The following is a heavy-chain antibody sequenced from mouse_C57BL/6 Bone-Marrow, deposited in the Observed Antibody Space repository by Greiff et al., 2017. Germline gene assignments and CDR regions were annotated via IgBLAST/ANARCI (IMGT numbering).Heavy chain of an antibody. Sequence: EVKLVESGGGLVKPGGSLKLSCAASGFTFSSYTMSWVRQTPEKRLEWVATISGGGGNTYYPDSVKGRFTISRDNAKNTLYLQMGSLRSEDTALYYCARRGARDYWGQGTSVTVSS. CDR3: ARRGARDY. J-gene: IGHJ4*01. V-gene: IGHV5-9*01. CDR2: ISGGGGNT. CDR1: GFTFSSYT.